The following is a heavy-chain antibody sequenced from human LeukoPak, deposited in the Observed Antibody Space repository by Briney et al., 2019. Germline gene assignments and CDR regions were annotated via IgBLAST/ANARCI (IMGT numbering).Heavy chain of an antibody. D-gene: IGHD3-9*01. CDR1: GFTVSSNY. CDR3: ARDGYILTGYGRAFDI. J-gene: IGHJ3*02. V-gene: IGHV3-53*01. Sequence: GGSLRLSCAASGFTVSSNYMSWVRQAPGKGLEWVSVIYSGGSTYYADSVKGRFTISRDNSKNTLYLQMNSLRAEDTAVYYCARDGYILTGYGRAFDIWGQGTMVTVSS. CDR2: IYSGGST.